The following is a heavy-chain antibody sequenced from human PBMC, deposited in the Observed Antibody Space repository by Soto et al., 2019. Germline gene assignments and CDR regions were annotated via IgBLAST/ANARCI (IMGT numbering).Heavy chain of an antibody. Sequence: PSETLSLTCAVSGYSISTGFNWAWIRQPPGKGLEWIGSIYHSGSTYYNLSLKSRVTISSDASKNQISLKLSSVTAADTALYYCARDWGTGFYPLDSWGQGTLVTVYS. CDR1: GYSISTGFN. CDR2: IYHSGST. J-gene: IGHJ4*02. CDR3: ARDWGTGFYPLDS. D-gene: IGHD6-19*01. V-gene: IGHV4-38-2*02.